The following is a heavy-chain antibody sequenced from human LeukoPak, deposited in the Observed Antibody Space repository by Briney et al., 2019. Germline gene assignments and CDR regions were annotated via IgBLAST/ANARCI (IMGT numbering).Heavy chain of an antibody. Sequence: GGSLRLSCAASGFTVSLYYMTWVRQAPGKGLEWVSVIYSGGPTYYADSVKGRFTISRDNSKDTVYLQMNSLRGEDTAVYFCARGWVVATGGFDMWGQGTMVTVSS. D-gene: IGHD2-8*02. CDR2: IYSGGPT. V-gene: IGHV3-53*01. CDR1: GFTVSLYY. J-gene: IGHJ3*02. CDR3: ARGWVVATGGFDM.